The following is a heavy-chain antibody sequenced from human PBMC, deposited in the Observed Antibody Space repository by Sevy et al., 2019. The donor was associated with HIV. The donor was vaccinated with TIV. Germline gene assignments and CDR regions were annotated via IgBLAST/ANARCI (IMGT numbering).Heavy chain of an antibody. D-gene: IGHD1-1*01. CDR2: ISSGGGAGT. CDR3: GRPTESTVISYWFDP. V-gene: IGHV3-23*01. J-gene: IGHJ5*02. Sequence: GGSLRLSCAASGFTFSSYAMSWVRQAPGKGLEWVSGISSGGGAGTYYADSVKGRFTISRDNSKNTLYLQMDSLRAEDMALYYCGRPTESTVISYWFDPWGQGTLVTVSS. CDR1: GFTFSSYA.